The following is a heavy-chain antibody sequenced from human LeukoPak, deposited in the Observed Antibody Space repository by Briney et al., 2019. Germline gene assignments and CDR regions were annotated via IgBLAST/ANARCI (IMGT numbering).Heavy chain of an antibody. J-gene: IGHJ6*02. D-gene: IGHD1-26*01. CDR2: ISSSSSTI. V-gene: IGHV3-48*02. CDR1: GFTFSSYS. CDR3: ARVVQIPGYYYGMDV. Sequence: PGGSLRLSCAASGFTFSSYSMNWVRQAPGKGLEWVSYISSSSSTIYYADSVKGRFTISRDNAKNSLYLQMNSLRDEDTAVYYCARVVQIPGYYYGMDVWGQGTTVTVSS.